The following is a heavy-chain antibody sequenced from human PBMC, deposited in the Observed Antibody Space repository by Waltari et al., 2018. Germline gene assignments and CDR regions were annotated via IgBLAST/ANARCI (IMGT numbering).Heavy chain of an antibody. D-gene: IGHD3-3*02. CDR1: EFTFCNSA. CDR3: TRDAVEFCYPGYCQADY. J-gene: IGHJ4*02. CDR2: ISKNGDRR. Sequence: VQVLQSGGGLVQPGGSLRLSCVGPEFTFCNSALTWVRQAPGRGLEWISVISKNGDRRHYADSVEGRFTVSRDNSKNTLYLEMNSLRVEDTAVYYCTRDAVEFCYPGYCQADYWGQGSLVTVSS. V-gene: IGHV3-23*01.